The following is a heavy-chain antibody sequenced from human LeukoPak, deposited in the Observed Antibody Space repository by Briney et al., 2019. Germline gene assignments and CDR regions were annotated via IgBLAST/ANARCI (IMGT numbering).Heavy chain of an antibody. J-gene: IGHJ4*02. CDR3: VRDNYGVDY. D-gene: IGHD3-16*01. CDR2: ITSDGSST. Sequence: GGSLRLSCAASGFTFSTYWMQWVRQAPGKGLVWVSHITSDGSSTTYADSVRGRFTTSRDNAKNTLYLQMNSLRVEDTAVYYCVRDNYGVDYWGQGTLVTVSS. V-gene: IGHV3-74*03. CDR1: GFTFSTYW.